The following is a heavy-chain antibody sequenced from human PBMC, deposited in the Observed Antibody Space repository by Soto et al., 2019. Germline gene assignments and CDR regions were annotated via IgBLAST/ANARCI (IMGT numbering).Heavy chain of an antibody. V-gene: IGHV3-74*01. D-gene: IGHD3-10*01. Sequence: EVQLVESGGGLVQPGGSLRLSCAASGFTFSSYWMHWVRQAPGKGLVWVSRINSDGSSTSYADAMKGRFTISRYNAKNTLYLQMNSLRAEDTAVYYCARSGLRWFGELFKSPFDYWGQGTLVTVSS. CDR1: GFTFSSYW. J-gene: IGHJ4*02. CDR3: ARSGLRWFGELFKSPFDY. CDR2: INSDGSST.